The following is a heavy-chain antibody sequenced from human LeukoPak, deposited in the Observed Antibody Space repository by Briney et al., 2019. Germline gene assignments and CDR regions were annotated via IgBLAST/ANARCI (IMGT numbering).Heavy chain of an antibody. Sequence: GGSLRLSCAASGFTFRSYALNWVRQAPGKGLEWVSGIGASGGSTYYADSVKGRFTISRDNSKSTLYLQMNSLRAEDTAVYYCAKGPDSGLRYFDYWGQGTLVTVSS. CDR2: IGASGGST. CDR3: AKGPDSGLRYFDY. J-gene: IGHJ4*02. V-gene: IGHV3-23*01. D-gene: IGHD5-12*01. CDR1: GFTFRSYA.